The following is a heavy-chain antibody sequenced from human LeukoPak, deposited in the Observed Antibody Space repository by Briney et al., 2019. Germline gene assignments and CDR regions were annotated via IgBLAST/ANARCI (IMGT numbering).Heavy chain of an antibody. CDR2: IYTSGST. D-gene: IGHD2-2*02. V-gene: IGHV4-4*07. J-gene: IGHJ4*02. CDR1: GGSISSYY. CDR3: ARDYCSSTSCYIDY. Sequence: PSETLSLTCTVSGGSISSYYWSWIRQPAGKGLEWIGRIYTSGSTNYNPSLKSRVTMSVDTSKNQFSLKLSSVTAADTAVYYCARDYCSSTSCYIDYWGQGTLVTVSS.